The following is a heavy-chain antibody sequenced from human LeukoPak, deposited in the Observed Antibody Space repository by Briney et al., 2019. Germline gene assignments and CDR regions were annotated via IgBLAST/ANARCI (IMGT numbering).Heavy chain of an antibody. CDR3: ARDWNPSY. V-gene: IGHV3-21*01. J-gene: IGHJ4*02. Sequence: GGSLRLSCAASGLTFSSYGMTWVRQAPGKGLEYVSSINYNGVYIFSADSVKGRFTISRDNAKNSLYLEMNSLRAEDTAVYYCARDWNPSYWGQGTLVTVSS. CDR1: GLTFSSYG. D-gene: IGHD1-1*01. CDR2: INYNGVYI.